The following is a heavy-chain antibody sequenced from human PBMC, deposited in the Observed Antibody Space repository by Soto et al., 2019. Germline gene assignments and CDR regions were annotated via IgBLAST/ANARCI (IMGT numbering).Heavy chain of an antibody. CDR1: GYMFTKSA. CDR3: ARDRVAAGNLNFDY. V-gene: IGHV1-3*01. D-gene: IGHD6-19*01. J-gene: IGHJ4*03. CDR2: ISGDSGNT. Sequence: ASVKVSCKASGYMFTKSAMHWVRQAPGQRLEWMGWISGDSGNTKYSPKLQDRVTITRDTSASTAYMELSSLRSEDTALYYCARDRVAAGNLNFDYWGQGTLVAVSS.